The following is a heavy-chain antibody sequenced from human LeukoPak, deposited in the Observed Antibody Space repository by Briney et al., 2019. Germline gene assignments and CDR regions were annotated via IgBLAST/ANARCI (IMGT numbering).Heavy chain of an antibody. CDR1: GYSISSNYY. V-gene: IGHV4-38-2*02. J-gene: IGHJ6*03. Sequence: SETLSLTCTVSGYSISSNYYWAWIRQPPGKGLEWIGSMYHSGSTYYNPSLKSRVTISVDTSKNQFSLKVTSVTAADTAVYYCARHPGYYYYYMDVWGKGTTVTISS. CDR3: ARHPGYYYYYMDV. CDR2: MYHSGST.